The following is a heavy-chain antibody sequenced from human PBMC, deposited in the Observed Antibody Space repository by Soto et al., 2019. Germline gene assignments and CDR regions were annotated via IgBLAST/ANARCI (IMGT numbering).Heavy chain of an antibody. J-gene: IGHJ3*02. V-gene: IGHV1-3*01. Sequence: ASVKVSCKASGYTFTNNAIHWVRQAPGQRLEWLGWLNAGNSNREYSQKFQGRIIMTKDTSASTAYMELSSLISEDTAVYYCARGYDFVWGSYRSDAFEIWG. D-gene: IGHD3-16*02. CDR1: GYTFTNNA. CDR2: LNAGNSNR. CDR3: ARGYDFVWGSYRSDAFEI.